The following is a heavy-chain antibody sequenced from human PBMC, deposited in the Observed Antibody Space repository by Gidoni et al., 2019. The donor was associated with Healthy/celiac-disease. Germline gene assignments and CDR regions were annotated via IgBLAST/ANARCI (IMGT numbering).Heavy chain of an antibody. V-gene: IGHV6-1*01. Sequence: QVQLQQSGPGLVKPSQTLSLTCAISGAIAPTNSAAWNWIRQSPSRGLEWLGRTYYRSKWYNDYAVSVKSRITINPDTSKNQFSLQLNSVTPEDTAVYYCARDPLVGRDAFDIWGQGTMVTVSS. D-gene: IGHD1-26*01. J-gene: IGHJ3*02. CDR2: TYYRSKWYN. CDR1: GAIAPTNSAA. CDR3: ARDPLVGRDAFDI.